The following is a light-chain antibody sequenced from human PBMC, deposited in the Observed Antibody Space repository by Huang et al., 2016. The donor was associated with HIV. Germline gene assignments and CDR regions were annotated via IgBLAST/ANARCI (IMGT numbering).Light chain of an antibody. CDR2: RAA. J-gene: IGKJ4*01. CDR1: QNVTDS. Sequence: EIVLTQSPATLSLSPGERATLSCRASQNVTDSLAWYRQKPGQAPRLLIYRAANRATGTPARCSGSGSGTDFTLTISSLEPEDFAIYYCQERIQWPRLTFGGGTKVEIK. V-gene: IGKV3-11*01. CDR3: QERIQWPRLT.